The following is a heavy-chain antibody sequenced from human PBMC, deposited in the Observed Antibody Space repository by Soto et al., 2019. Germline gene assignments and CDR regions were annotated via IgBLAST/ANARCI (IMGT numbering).Heavy chain of an antibody. D-gene: IGHD6-6*01. V-gene: IGHV4-38-2*01. Sequence: SETLSLTCAVSGYSISSGYYWGWIRQPPGKGLEWIRSIYHSGSTYYNPSLKSRVTISVDTSKNQFSLKLSSVTAADTAVYYCARASPAARSPKYYFDYWGQGTLVTVSS. CDR1: GYSISSGYY. CDR2: IYHSGST. J-gene: IGHJ4*02. CDR3: ARASPAARSPKYYFDY.